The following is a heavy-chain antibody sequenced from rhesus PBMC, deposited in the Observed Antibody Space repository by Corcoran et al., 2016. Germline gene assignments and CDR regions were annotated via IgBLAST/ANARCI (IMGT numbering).Heavy chain of an antibody. CDR2: IYDSSTST. D-gene: IGHD6-25*01. Sequence: QVQLQESGPGVVKPSETLSLTCAVSGGSISDSYRWSWIRQPPGKGLEWIGYIYDSSTSTNYNPSLKTRVTISKDTSKNQFSLKLSSVTAADTAVYYCARSIAAAVFDYWGQGVLVTVSS. CDR1: GGSISDSYR. J-gene: IGHJ4*01. V-gene: IGHV4S10*01. CDR3: ARSIAAAVFDY.